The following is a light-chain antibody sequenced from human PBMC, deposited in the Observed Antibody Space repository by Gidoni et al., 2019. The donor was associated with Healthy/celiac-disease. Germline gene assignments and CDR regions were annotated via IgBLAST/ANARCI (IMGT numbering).Light chain of an antibody. Sequence: DIVMTQYPPSLPVTPGYPASISCRSSQCLLHSNGYNYLDWYLQKPGQAPKLLIYLGSNLASGVPDRFSGSGSGTDFTLKISRVEAEDVGVYYCIQNLKTPLTFGQGTKVEIK. CDR3: IQNLKTPLT. J-gene: IGKJ1*01. CDR1: QCLLHSNGYNY. V-gene: IGKV2-28*01. CDR2: LGS.